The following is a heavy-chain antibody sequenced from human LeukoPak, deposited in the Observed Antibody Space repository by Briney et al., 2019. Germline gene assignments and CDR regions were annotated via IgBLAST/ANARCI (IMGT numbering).Heavy chain of an antibody. V-gene: IGHV3-23*01. D-gene: IGHD3-3*01. CDR2: ISGSGGST. CDR3: AKGVPVERGSGYYEYYYYGMDV. J-gene: IGHJ6*02. Sequence: GGSLRLSCAASGFTFSSYAMSWVRQAPGNGLEWVSAISGSGGSTYYADSVKGRFTISRDNSKNTLYLQMNSLRAEDTAVYYCAKGVPVERGSGYYEYYYYGMDVWGQGTTVTVSS. CDR1: GFTFSSYA.